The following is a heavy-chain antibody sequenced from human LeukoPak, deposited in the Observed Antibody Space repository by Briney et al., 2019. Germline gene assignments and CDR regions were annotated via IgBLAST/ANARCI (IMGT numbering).Heavy chain of an antibody. CDR2: IRSKAYGGTT. Sequence: GGSLRLSCTASGFTFGDYAMSWFRQAPGKGLEWVGFIRSKAYGGTTEYAASVKGRFTISRDDSKSIAYLQMNSLKTEDTAVYYCTREFRGSAFDIWGQGTMVTVSS. D-gene: IGHD3-10*01. CDR1: GFTFGDYA. J-gene: IGHJ3*02. V-gene: IGHV3-49*03. CDR3: TREFRGSAFDI.